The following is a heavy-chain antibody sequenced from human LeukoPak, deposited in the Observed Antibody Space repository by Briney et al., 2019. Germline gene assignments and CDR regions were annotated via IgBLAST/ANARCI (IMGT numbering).Heavy chain of an antibody. J-gene: IGHJ1*01. CDR3: ARGRRLWLVASEYFQH. Sequence: SETLSLTCAVYGGSFSGYYWSWIRQPPGKGLEWIGEINHSGSTNYNPSLKSRVTISVDTSKNQFSLKLSSVTAADTAVYYCARGRRLWLVASEYFQHWGQGTLVTVSS. D-gene: IGHD6-19*01. V-gene: IGHV4-34*01. CDR1: GGSFSGYY. CDR2: INHSGST.